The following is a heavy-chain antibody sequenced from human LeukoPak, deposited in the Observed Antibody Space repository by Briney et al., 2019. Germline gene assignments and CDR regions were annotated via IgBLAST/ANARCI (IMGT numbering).Heavy chain of an antibody. CDR1: TFTLSTYA. CDR3: ARATYYYDTSGYYY. Sequence: PGGSLRLSCTASTFTLSTYAMSWVRQAPGKGLEWVSGITANYDWTYYADSVKGRFTISRDNSKNTLYLQMNSLRAEDTAVYYCARATYYYDTSGYYYWGQGTLVTVSS. V-gene: IGHV3-23*01. J-gene: IGHJ4*02. CDR2: ITANYDWT. D-gene: IGHD3-22*01.